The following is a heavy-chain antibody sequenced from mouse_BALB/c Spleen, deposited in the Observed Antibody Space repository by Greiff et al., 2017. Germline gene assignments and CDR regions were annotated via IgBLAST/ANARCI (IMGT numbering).Heavy chain of an antibody. Sequence: QVQLQQSGAELVRPGSSVKISCKASGYAFSSYWMNWVKQRPGQGLEWIGQIYPGDGDTNYNGKFKGKATLTADKSSSTAYMQLSSLTSEDSAVYFCARVDYGIPFAYWGQGTLVTVSA. CDR1: GYAFSSYW. V-gene: IGHV1-80*01. CDR3: ARVDYGIPFAY. CDR2: IYPGDGDT. J-gene: IGHJ3*01. D-gene: IGHD1-1*01.